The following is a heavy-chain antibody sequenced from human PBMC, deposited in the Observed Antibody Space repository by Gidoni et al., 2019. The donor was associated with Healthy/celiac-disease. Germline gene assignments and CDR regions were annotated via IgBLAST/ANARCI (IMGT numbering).Heavy chain of an antibody. Sequence: QVQLQQSGPGQVKPSQTLSLPCAITGASVSSNSAAWNWIRQSPSRGLGWLGRTYYRSKWYNDYAVSVKSRITINPDTSQNHFSLQLNSVTPEDTAVYYCARDGSGSYYNGHYYYGMDVWGQGTTVTVSS. CDR1: GASVSSNSAA. CDR2: TYYRSKWYN. J-gene: IGHJ6*02. D-gene: IGHD3-10*01. V-gene: IGHV6-1*01. CDR3: ARDGSGSYYNGHYYYGMDV.